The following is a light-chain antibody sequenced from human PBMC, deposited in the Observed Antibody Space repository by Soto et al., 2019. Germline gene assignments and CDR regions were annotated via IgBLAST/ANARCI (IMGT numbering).Light chain of an antibody. Sequence: SYELTQPPSVSVSPGQTARITCFGDALSKQYVSWYQQRPGQAPVLVIYKDTERPSGIPERFSGSTSGTTVTLTIGGVQAEDEADYFCPSADNSRSNYVFGTRTKVTVL. J-gene: IGLJ1*01. CDR2: KDT. CDR3: PSADNSRSNYV. CDR1: ALSKQY. V-gene: IGLV3-25*03.